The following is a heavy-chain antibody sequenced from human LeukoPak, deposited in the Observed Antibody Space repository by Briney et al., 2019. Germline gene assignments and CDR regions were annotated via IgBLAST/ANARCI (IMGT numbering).Heavy chain of an antibody. D-gene: IGHD3-10*01. Sequence: PSETLSLTCTVSGGSLSSSSYYWGLIRQPPGKGLEWIGSIYYSGSTYYNPSLKSRVTISVDTSKNQFSLKLSSVTAADTAVYYCARGAYNYGSGSYYFDYGGQGKLVIVSS. V-gene: IGHV4-39*01. CDR1: GGSLSSSSYY. CDR2: IYYSGST. J-gene: IGHJ4*02. CDR3: ARGAYNYGSGSYYFDY.